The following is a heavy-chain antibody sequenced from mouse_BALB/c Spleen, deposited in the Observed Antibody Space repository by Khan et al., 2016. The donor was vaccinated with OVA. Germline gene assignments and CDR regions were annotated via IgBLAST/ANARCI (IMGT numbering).Heavy chain of an antibody. CDR1: GFTFSSYA. J-gene: IGHJ1*01. CDR2: ISSGGST. CDR3: GRDYYYGTGYFDV. V-gene: IGHV5-6-5*01. Sequence: VQLKESGGGLVKPGGSLKLSCAASGFTFSSYAMSWVRQTPEKRLEWVASISSGGSTYYPDSVKGRFTISRDNARNILFLQMSSLRSEETAMYYCGRDYYYGTGYFDVWGAGTTVTVSS. D-gene: IGHD1-1*01.